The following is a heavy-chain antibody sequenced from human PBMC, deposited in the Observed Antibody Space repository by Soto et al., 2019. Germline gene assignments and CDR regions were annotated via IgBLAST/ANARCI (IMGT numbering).Heavy chain of an antibody. D-gene: IGHD4-17*01. V-gene: IGHV3-23*01. CDR2: ITGSGGGT. Sequence: EVQLLESGGRLVPPGGSLRLSCAGSRFSFSNYAMTWARQAPGEGLEWVSSITGSGGGTTYADSVKGRFTISRDNSKNILYLPMDSLRADDTAVYYCSTDPNGDYIGAFDNWGQGTMVTVSS. CDR1: RFSFSNYA. J-gene: IGHJ3*02. CDR3: STDPNGDYIGAFDN.